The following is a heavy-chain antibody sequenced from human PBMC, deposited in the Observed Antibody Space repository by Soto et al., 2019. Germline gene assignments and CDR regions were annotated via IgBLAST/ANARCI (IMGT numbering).Heavy chain of an antibody. V-gene: IGHV3-15*07. CDR3: TTWIEKNYYDSSGYYYPRPNDY. J-gene: IGHJ4*02. CDR1: GFTFSNAW. D-gene: IGHD3-22*01. Sequence: GGSLRLSCAASGFTFSNAWMNWVRQAPGKGLEWVGRIKSKTDGGTTDYAAPVKGRFTISRDDSKNTLYLQMNSLKTEDTAMYYCTTWIEKNYYDSSGYYYPRPNDYWGQGTLVTVSS. CDR2: IKSKTDGGTT.